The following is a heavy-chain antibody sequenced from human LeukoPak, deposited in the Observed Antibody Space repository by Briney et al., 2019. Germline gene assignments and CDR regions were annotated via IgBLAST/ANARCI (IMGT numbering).Heavy chain of an antibody. V-gene: IGHV1-18*01. CDR3: ARVCSGGSCYPTPGYYYYYGMDV. J-gene: IGHJ6*02. D-gene: IGHD2-15*01. CDR1: GYTFTSYG. CDR2: ISAYNGNT. Sequence: ASVKVSCKASGYTFTSYGISWVRQAPGQGLEWMGWISAYNGNTNYAQKLQGRVTMTTDTSTSTAYMELRSLRSDDTAVYYCARVCSGGSCYPTPGYYYYYGMDVWGQGTTVTVSS.